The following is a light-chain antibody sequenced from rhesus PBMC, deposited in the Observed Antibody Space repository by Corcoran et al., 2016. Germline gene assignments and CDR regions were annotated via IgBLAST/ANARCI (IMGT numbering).Light chain of an antibody. V-gene: IGLV2S7*01. Sequence: QSAPSQPPSVSGSPGQSVTISCTGTSSDVGGYNYVSWYQQHPGKAPILMIYEVSKRPSGVSDRFSGSKSGNTASLTISGLQAEDEADHYCCSYTTTSTFAVFGSGTKLTVL. CDR2: EVS. CDR3: CSYTTTSTFAV. CDR1: SSDVGGYNY. J-gene: IGLJ6*01.